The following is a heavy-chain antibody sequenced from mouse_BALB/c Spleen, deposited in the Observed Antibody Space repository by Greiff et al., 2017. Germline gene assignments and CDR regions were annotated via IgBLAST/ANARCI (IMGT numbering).Heavy chain of an antibody. CDR2: IDPANGNT. V-gene: IGHV14-3*02. CDR1: GFNIKDTY. CDR3: ARSGGNYQFAY. J-gene: IGHJ3*01. Sequence: EVKLEESGAELVKPGASVKLSCTASGFNIKDTYMHWVKQRPEQGLEWIGRIDPANGNTKYDPKFQGKATITADTSSNTAYLQLSSLTSEDTAVYYCARSGGNYQFAYWGQGTLVTVSA. D-gene: IGHD2-1*01.